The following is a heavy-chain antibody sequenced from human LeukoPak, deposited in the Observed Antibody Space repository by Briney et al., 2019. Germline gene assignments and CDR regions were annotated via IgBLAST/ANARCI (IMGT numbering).Heavy chain of an antibody. V-gene: IGHV4-4*07. CDR3: ARVYYSNSYDYWYFDL. CDR1: GGSISSYY. D-gene: IGHD6-13*01. Sequence: SETLSLTCTVSGGSISSYYWSWIRQPAGKGLEWIGRIYTSGSTNYNPSLKSRVTISVDTSKNQFSLKLSSVTAAGTAVYYCARVYYSNSYDYWYFDLWGRGTLVTVSS. J-gene: IGHJ2*01. CDR2: IYTSGST.